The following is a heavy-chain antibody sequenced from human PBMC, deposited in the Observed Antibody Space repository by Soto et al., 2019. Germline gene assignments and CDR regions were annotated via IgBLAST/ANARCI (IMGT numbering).Heavy chain of an antibody. J-gene: IGHJ2*01. D-gene: IGHD3-10*01. Sequence: EVQLLESGGGLVQPGGSLRLSCAGFGFTFINYAMNWVRQAPGKGLEWVSTISGGGDAPFFADSVRGRFTISRDNSKNTVTLKMNNLGVDDTAVYFCARKVPGSTSRPDYWYFDLWGRGTLVTVSS. V-gene: IGHV3-23*01. CDR1: GFTFINYA. CDR3: ARKVPGSTSRPDYWYFDL. CDR2: ISGGGDAP.